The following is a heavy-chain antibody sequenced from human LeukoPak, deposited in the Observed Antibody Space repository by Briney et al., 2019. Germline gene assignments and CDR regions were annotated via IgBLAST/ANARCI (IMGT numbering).Heavy chain of an antibody. V-gene: IGHV4-59*01. Sequence: SETLSLTCTVSGGSISSYYWSWIRQPPGKGLEWIGYIYYSGSTNYNPSLKSRVTISVDTSKNQFSLKLSFVTAADTAVYYCARDIAVAGTHYYYYYMDVWGKGTTVTISS. CDR1: GGSISSYY. J-gene: IGHJ6*03. CDR2: IYYSGST. D-gene: IGHD6-19*01. CDR3: ARDIAVAGTHYYYYYMDV.